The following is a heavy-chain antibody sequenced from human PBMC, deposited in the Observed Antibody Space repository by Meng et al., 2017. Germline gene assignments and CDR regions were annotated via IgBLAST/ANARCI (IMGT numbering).Heavy chain of an antibody. CDR1: GFSLSTNGVG. CDR3: ASRAGPSSGWYTVH. V-gene: IGHV2-5*02. J-gene: IGHJ4*02. CDR2: IYWDDDR. Sequence: SGPTLVKPTQTLTLTCTVSGFSLSTNGVGVGWIRQPPGKALEWLALIYWDDDRRYSPSLKSRLTITKDTSKNQVVLTMRSMDPVDTGTYYCASRAGPSSGWYTVHWGQGTLVTVSS. D-gene: IGHD6-19*01.